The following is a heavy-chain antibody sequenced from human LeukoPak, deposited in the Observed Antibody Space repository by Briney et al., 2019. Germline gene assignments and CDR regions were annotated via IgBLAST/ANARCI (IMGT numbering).Heavy chain of an antibody. J-gene: IGHJ4*02. D-gene: IGHD5-24*01. CDR3: AREDGDGYNYFDY. Sequence: SETLSLTCAVSGGSISSGGYTWSWIRQPPGKGLEWIGYIYYSGSTYYNPSLKSRVTISLDTSKNQFSLKLSSVTAADTAVYYCAREDGDGYNYFDYWGQGTLVTVSS. CDR1: GGSISSGGYT. V-gene: IGHV4-30-4*07. CDR2: IYYSGST.